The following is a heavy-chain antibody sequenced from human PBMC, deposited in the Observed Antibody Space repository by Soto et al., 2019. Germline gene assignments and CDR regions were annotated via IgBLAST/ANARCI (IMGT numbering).Heavy chain of an antibody. CDR2: IDPSDSYT. D-gene: IGHD6-6*01. J-gene: IGHJ4*02. CDR3: ARLPIGSAARPGDY. CDR1: GYSFTSYW. V-gene: IGHV5-10-1*01. Sequence: PGASLKISCKGSGYSFTSYWISWVRQLPGKGLEWMGRIDPSDSYTNYSPSFQGHVTISADKSISTAYLQWSSLKASDTAMYYCARLPIGSAARPGDYWGQGTLVTVSS.